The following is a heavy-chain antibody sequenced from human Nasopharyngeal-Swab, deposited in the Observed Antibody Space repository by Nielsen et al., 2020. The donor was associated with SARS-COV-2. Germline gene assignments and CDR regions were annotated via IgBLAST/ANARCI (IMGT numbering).Heavy chain of an antibody. D-gene: IGHD3-10*01. CDR2: IYHTGST. CDR1: GGSITSGGYS. J-gene: IGHJ6*03. Sequence: SETLSLTCAVTGGSITSGGYSWSWIRQPPGKGLEWIGYIYHTGSTYYSPSLNSRVTISIDTSKNQFSLRLNSVSAADTAIYYCARVGAGGYYGSGSFNYYFYYMDVWGKGTTVTVSS. CDR3: ARVGAGGYYGSGSFNYYFYYMDV. V-gene: IGHV4-30-2*01.